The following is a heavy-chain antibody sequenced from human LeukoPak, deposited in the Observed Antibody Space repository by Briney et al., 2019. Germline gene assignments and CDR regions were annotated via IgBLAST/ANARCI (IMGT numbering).Heavy chain of an antibody. D-gene: IGHD1-26*01. CDR3: AREGIVRTYDQ. CDR2: IYYSGIT. CDR1: GDSISSYY. V-gene: IGHV4-59*12. J-gene: IGHJ4*02. Sequence: PSETLSLTCTVSGDSISSYYWYWFRQPPGKELEWIACIYYSGITHYNPSLKSRDTISLDTSKNQFSLRLSSVTAADTAVYYCAREGIVRTYDQWGQGTLVSVPS.